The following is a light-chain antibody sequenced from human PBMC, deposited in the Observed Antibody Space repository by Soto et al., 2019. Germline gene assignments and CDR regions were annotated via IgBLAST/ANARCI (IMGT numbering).Light chain of an antibody. V-gene: IGLV2-14*03. Sequence: LTEPGSVSLSPWEAVAISCSGASSDVGAYEHVSWYQQHPGRAPKLILYDVNNRPSGVSNHFSGSKSGNTASLVISGLQANDEADYYCSSYSTTNLLVFGSGANVTVL. J-gene: IGLJ1*01. CDR2: DVN. CDR3: SSYSTTNLLV. CDR1: SSDVGAYEH.